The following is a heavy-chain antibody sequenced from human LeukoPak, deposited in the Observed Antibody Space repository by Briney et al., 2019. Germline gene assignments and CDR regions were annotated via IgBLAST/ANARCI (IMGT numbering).Heavy chain of an antibody. J-gene: IGHJ4*02. CDR3: AKDSRIVPAATEFDY. CDR2: ITDTGGGT. CDR1: GFTFSSYA. D-gene: IGHD2-2*01. Sequence: PGGSLRLSCAAYGFTFSSYAMSWVRQAPGRGLQWVSAITDTGGGTYYADSVKGRFTISRDNSKNTLYLQMNSLRAEGTAVYYCAKDSRIVPAATEFDYWGQGTLVTVSS. V-gene: IGHV3-23*01.